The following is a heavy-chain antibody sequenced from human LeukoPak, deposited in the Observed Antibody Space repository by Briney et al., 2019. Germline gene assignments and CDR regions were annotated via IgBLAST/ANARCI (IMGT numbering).Heavy chain of an antibody. Sequence: GGSLGLSCAASGFTFSNFGMHWIRQAPGKGLEWVSFIGYEGVHKYYADSVKGRFTISKDNSKATLYLQMNSLRPEDTAVYYCAKDLHGGYSSDYWGQGTLVTVFS. D-gene: IGHD4-23*01. CDR2: IGYEGVHK. CDR1: GFTFSNFG. V-gene: IGHV3-30*02. CDR3: AKDLHGGYSSDY. J-gene: IGHJ4*02.